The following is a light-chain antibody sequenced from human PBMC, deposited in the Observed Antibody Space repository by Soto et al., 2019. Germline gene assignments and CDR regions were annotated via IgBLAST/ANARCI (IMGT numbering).Light chain of an antibody. Sequence: EIVLTQSPATLSLSPGERATLSCRASQSVSTYLAWYQQKPGQAPRLLIYDASNRAAGIPARFSGGGSGTDFTLTITRLDPEDFAVYYCQQRSDWPTFGGGTKVEIK. CDR1: QSVSTY. J-gene: IGKJ4*01. CDR2: DAS. CDR3: QQRSDWPT. V-gene: IGKV3-11*01.